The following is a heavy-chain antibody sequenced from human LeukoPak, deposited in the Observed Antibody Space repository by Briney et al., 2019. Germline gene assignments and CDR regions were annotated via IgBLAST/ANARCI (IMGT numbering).Heavy chain of an antibody. V-gene: IGHV1-2*02. CDR2: INPNSGGT. Sequence: ASVKVSCKASGYTLTGYYMHWVRQAPGQGLEWMGWINPNSGGTNYAQNFQGRVTMTRDTSISTAYMELSSLRSDDTALYYCARDLSYYDYWGQGTLVTVSS. J-gene: IGHJ4*02. CDR1: GYTLTGYY. CDR3: ARDLSYYDY. D-gene: IGHD2/OR15-2a*01.